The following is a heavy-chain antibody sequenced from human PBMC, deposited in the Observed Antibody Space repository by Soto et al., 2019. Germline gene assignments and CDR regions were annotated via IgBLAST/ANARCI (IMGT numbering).Heavy chain of an antibody. Sequence: LSLTCTVSGGSISSYYWSWIRQPPGKGLEWIGYIYYSGSTNYNPSLKSRVTISVDTSKNQFSLKLSSVTAADTAVYYCARDNGSGSYYNHYYYYGMDVWGQGTTVTVS. J-gene: IGHJ6*02. V-gene: IGHV4-59*01. CDR1: GGSISSYY. D-gene: IGHD3-10*01. CDR2: IYYSGST. CDR3: ARDNGSGSYYNHYYYYGMDV.